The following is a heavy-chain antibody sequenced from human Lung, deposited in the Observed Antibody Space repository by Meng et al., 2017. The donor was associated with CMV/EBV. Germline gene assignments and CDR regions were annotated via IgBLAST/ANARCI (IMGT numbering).Heavy chain of an antibody. V-gene: IGHV4-39*07. J-gene: IGHJ5*02. D-gene: IGHD2-21*02. CDR1: GGSIAGSSYY. Sequence: SETXSLXXTVSGGSIAGSSYYWGWIRQPPGKGLQWIGSIFYSGSTYYNPSVKSRVNISIDTSKNQVSLKLSSVTAADTAVYYCARDVAVTYNWFDPWGQGIXVTVSS. CDR3: ARDVAVTYNWFDP. CDR2: IFYSGST.